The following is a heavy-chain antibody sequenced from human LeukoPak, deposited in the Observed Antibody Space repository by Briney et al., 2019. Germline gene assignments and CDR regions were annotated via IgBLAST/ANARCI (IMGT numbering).Heavy chain of an antibody. CDR1: RLTFRYYW. V-gene: IGHV3-7*01. CDR3: LRDYVWGTYDPDY. CDR2: IKKDEGEK. J-gene: IGHJ4*02. D-gene: IGHD3-16*01. Sequence: GGALRLSCPPSRLTFRYYWISWFHQTQGRGVEGVGNIKKDEGEKYYVDSVQGPFTLSRDNAQNPLFLQMNSLRAQDTAIYSLLRDYVWGTYDPDYWGQGTLVSVTS.